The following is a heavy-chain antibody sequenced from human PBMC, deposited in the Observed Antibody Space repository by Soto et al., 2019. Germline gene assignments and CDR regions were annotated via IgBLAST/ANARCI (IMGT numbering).Heavy chain of an antibody. CDR1: GFTFSSYA. V-gene: IGHV3-23*01. D-gene: IGHD6-6*01. CDR2: ISGSGGSGGST. J-gene: IGHJ4*02. CDR3: AKGANIGARLTFDY. Sequence: EVQLLESGGGLVQPGGSLRLSCAASGFTFSSYAMSWVRQAPGKGLEWVSVISGSGGSGGSTYYADSVKGRFTISRDNSKNTLYLQMNSLRAEDTAVYYCAKGANIGARLTFDYWGQGTLVTVSS.